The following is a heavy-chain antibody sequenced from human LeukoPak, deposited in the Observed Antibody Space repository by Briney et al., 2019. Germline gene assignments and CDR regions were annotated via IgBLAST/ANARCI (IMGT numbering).Heavy chain of an antibody. V-gene: IGHV3-21*01. D-gene: IGHD4-23*01. Sequence: PGGSLRLSCAASGFTFSSYSMNWVRQAPGKGLEWVSSISSSSSYIYYADSVKGRFTISRDNAKNSLYLQMNSLRAEDTAVCYCARDYGGNSGVYAFDIWGQGTMVTVSS. CDR2: ISSSSSYI. CDR1: GFTFSSYS. J-gene: IGHJ3*02. CDR3: ARDYGGNSGVYAFDI.